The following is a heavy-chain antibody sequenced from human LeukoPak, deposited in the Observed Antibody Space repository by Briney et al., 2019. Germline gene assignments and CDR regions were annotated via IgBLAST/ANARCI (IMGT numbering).Heavy chain of an antibody. Sequence: SETLSLTCTVSGYSISSGYFWGWIRQPPGKGLEWIGSIYYSGSTYYNPSLKSRVTISVDTSKNQFSLKLSSVTAADTAVYYCARSHWGPYGSRIANWFDPWGQGTLVIVSS. V-gene: IGHV4-38-2*02. D-gene: IGHD6-13*01. CDR1: GYSISSGYF. CDR3: ARSHWGPYGSRIANWFDP. J-gene: IGHJ5*02. CDR2: IYYSGST.